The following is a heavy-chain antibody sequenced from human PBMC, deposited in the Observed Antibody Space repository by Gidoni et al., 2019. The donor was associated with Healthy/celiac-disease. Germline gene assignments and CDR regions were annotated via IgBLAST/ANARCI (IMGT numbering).Heavy chain of an antibody. Sequence: EVQLVQSGAEVKKPGESLKISCKGSGCSFTRYSIGWVRQLPGKGLEWMGIIYPGDSDTRYSPSFHGQVTISADKYISTAYLQWSSLKASDTAMYYCARLKAPIRGIDYWGQGTLVTVSS. CDR1: GCSFTRYS. V-gene: IGHV5-51*01. CDR3: ARLKAPIRGIDY. CDR2: IYPGDSDT. J-gene: IGHJ4*02. D-gene: IGHD1-20*01.